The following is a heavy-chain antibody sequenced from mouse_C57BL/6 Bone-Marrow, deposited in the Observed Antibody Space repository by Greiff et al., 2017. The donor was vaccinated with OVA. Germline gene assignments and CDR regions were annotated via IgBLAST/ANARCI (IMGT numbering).Heavy chain of an antibody. Sequence: QVQLKESGAELVRPGASVKLSCKASGYTFTDYYINWVKQRPGQGLEWIARIYPGSGNTYYNEKFKGKATLTAEKSSSTAYMQLSSLTSEDSAVYFCARSYDGYAWFAYWGQGTLVTVSA. CDR3: ARSYDGYAWFAY. D-gene: IGHD2-3*01. V-gene: IGHV1-76*01. CDR2: IYPGSGNT. CDR1: GYTFTDYY. J-gene: IGHJ3*01.